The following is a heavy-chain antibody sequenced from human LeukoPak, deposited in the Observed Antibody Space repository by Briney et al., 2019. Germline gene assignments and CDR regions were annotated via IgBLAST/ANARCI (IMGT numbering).Heavy chain of an antibody. Sequence: ASVKVSCKTSGYTFTTYGISWVRQAPGQGLEWMGWSSPNNGNRNYAQKFQGRVTMTTDTSTATAYMELRSLRSDDTAVYYCARGYYCTHGVCYGGDFDNWGQGTLVTVSS. V-gene: IGHV1-18*01. CDR1: GYTFTTYG. CDR2: SSPNNGNR. CDR3: ARGYYCTHGVCYGGDFDN. J-gene: IGHJ4*02. D-gene: IGHD2-8*01.